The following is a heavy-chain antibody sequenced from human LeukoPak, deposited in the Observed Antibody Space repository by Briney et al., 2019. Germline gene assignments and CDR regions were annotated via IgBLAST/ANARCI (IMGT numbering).Heavy chain of an antibody. D-gene: IGHD3-9*01. V-gene: IGHV1-46*01. CDR3: ARQGYTNNLGGYFGDTDDGFDL. Sequence: ASVKVSCKASGYSFTSYYIHWVRLAPGQGLEWMGVINPSSGSTSYAQKFQGRVTITADESTSTAYMELSRLRIEDTAVYYCARQGYTNNLGGYFGDTDDGFDLWGQGTMVTVSS. J-gene: IGHJ3*01. CDR1: GYSFTSYY. CDR2: INPSSGST.